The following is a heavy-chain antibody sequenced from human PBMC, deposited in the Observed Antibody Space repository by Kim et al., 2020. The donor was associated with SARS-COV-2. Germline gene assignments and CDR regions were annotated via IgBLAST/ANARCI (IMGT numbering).Heavy chain of an antibody. CDR3: HTSWHYYHYCMDV. J-gene: IGHJ6*03. V-gene: IGHV3-49*03. D-gene: IGHD2-2*02. Sequence: GGSLRLSCIASGFTLGGYAMSWFRQAPGQGLVWVGRTRSEATGGTKEYAASVQCRFTISRDDSTLIPYLHMNSLKTEATAVYYCHTSWHYYHYCMDVWG. CDR1: GFTLGGYA. CDR2: TRSEATGGTK.